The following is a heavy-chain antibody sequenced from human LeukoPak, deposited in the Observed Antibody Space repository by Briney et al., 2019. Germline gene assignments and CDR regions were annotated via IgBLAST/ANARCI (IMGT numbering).Heavy chain of an antibody. V-gene: IGHV3-9*01. Sequence: GGSLRLSCAASGFTFDDYAMHWVRQAPGKGLEWVSGISWNSGSIGYADSVKGRFTISRDNAKNSLYLQMNSLRAEDTALYYCAKGQTGYSSSWPGFYGMDVWGQGTTVTVSS. J-gene: IGHJ6*02. CDR1: GFTFDDYA. CDR2: ISWNSGSI. CDR3: AKGQTGYSSSWPGFYGMDV. D-gene: IGHD6-13*01.